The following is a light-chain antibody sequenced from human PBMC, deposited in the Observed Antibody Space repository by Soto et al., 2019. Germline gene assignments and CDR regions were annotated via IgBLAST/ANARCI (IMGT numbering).Light chain of an antibody. CDR1: HSISDW. J-gene: IGKJ4*01. V-gene: IGKV1-5*03. CDR2: KAS. CDR3: QQHSDYPLT. Sequence: DIQMTQSPSTLSASVGDRVTITCRASHSISDWLAWFQQEPGKAPKLLIYKASTLEIGVPSRFSGSASGTEFTLTISSLQPDDFATYYCQQHSDYPLTFGGGT.